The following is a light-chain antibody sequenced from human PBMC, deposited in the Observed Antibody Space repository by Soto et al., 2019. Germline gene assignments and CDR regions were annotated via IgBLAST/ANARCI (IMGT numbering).Light chain of an antibody. J-gene: IGKJ4*01. CDR3: QQYGSSLN. V-gene: IGKV3-20*01. Sequence: ERVMTQSPATLSVSPGERATLSCRASQSVSSNLAWYQQKPGQAPRLLIYGASSRATGIPDRFSGSGSGTDFTLTISRLEPEDFAVYYCQQYGSSLNFGGGTKVDIK. CDR1: QSVSSN. CDR2: GAS.